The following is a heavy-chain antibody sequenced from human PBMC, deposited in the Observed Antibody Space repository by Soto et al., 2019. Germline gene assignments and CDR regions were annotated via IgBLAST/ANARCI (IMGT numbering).Heavy chain of an antibody. CDR2: INHSGST. J-gene: IGHJ4*02. D-gene: IGHD6-6*01. V-gene: IGHV4-34*01. CDR1: GGSFSGYY. Sequence: SETLSLTCAVYGGSFSGYYWSWIRQPPGKGLEWIGEINHSGSTNYNPSLKSRVTISVDTSKNQFSLKLSSVTAADTAVYYCARRRSSSSASWGYWGQGTLVTVSS. CDR3: ARRRSSSSASWGY.